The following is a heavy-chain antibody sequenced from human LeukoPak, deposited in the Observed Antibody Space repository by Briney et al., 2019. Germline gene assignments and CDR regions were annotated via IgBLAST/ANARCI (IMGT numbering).Heavy chain of an antibody. D-gene: IGHD3-10*01. Sequence: SETLSLTCTVSGGSIRSSTDYWGWIRQPPGKELEWIGSIYYSGSTYYNPSLKSRVTISVDTSKNQFSLKLSSVTAADTAVYYCARQGVRAYYYMDVWGKGTTVTISS. CDR1: GGSIRSSTDY. V-gene: IGHV4-39*01. J-gene: IGHJ6*03. CDR2: IYYSGST. CDR3: ARQGVRAYYYMDV.